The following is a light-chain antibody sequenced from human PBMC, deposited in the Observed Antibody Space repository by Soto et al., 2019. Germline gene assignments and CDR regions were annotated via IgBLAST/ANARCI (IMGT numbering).Light chain of an antibody. J-gene: IGKJ3*01. V-gene: IGKV1-39*01. Sequence: DIQMTQSPSSLSASVGDRVTITCRASQTISTYLNWYQQKPGKAPKLLIHAASSLQSGVTSRFSGSGSGTDFTLTISSLQPEDFATYSCQQSYRAPLTFGPGTKVAIK. CDR3: QQSYRAPLT. CDR1: QTISTY. CDR2: AAS.